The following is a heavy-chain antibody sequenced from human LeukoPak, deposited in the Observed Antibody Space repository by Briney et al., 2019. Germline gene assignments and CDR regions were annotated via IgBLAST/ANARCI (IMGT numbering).Heavy chain of an antibody. CDR2: INWSGGST. D-gene: IGHD2-2*01. V-gene: IGHV3-20*04. CDR3: ARAPITSPFYFDY. J-gene: IGHJ4*02. Sequence: GGSLRLSCTASGFAFDEHGMSWVRQVPGKGLEWVSGINWSGGSTGYADPLRSRFTISRDNAKNSLYLQVDSLRAEDTALYYCARAPITSPFYFDYWGQGTLVTVSS. CDR1: GFAFDEHG.